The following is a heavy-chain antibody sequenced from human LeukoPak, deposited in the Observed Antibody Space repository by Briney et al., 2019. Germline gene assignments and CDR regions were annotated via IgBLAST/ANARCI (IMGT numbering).Heavy chain of an antibody. CDR2: INSDGSST. CDR1: GFTFSSYW. CDR3: AKTVTSSWLVLGY. J-gene: IGHJ4*02. Sequence: GGSLRLSCAASGFTFSSYWMHWVRQAPGKGLVWVSRINSDGSSTSYADSVKGRFTISRDNSKNTLYLQMNSLRAEDTAVYYCAKTVTSSWLVLGYWGQGTLVTVSS. D-gene: IGHD6-19*01. V-gene: IGHV3-74*01.